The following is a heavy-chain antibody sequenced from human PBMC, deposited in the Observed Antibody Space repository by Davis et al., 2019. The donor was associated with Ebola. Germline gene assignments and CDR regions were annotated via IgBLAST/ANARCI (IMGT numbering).Heavy chain of an antibody. D-gene: IGHD2-8*02. CDR1: GFTFSSYA. Sequence: GESLKISCAASGFTFSSYAMHWVRQAPGKGLEWVAVISYDGSNKYYADSVKGRFTISRDNSKNTLYLQMNSLRAEDTAVYYCARERSLVVSAIGTVFDLWDQGALVTVYS. J-gene: IGHJ4*02. CDR2: ISYDGSNK. CDR3: ARERSLVVSAIGTVFDL. V-gene: IGHV3-30-3*01.